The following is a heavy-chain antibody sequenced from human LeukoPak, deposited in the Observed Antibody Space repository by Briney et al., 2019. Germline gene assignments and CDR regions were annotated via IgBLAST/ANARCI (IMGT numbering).Heavy chain of an antibody. D-gene: IGHD1-26*01. CDR1: GFTVSSNY. J-gene: IGHJ3*02. V-gene: IGHV3-66*01. CDR2: IYSGGST. Sequence: GGSMRLSCAASGFTVSSNYMSWVRQAPGKGLEWVSVIYSGGSTYYADSVKGRFTISRDNSKNTLYLQMNSLRAEDTAVYYCARERENSGSSYDAFDIWGQGTMVTVSS. CDR3: ARERENSGSSYDAFDI.